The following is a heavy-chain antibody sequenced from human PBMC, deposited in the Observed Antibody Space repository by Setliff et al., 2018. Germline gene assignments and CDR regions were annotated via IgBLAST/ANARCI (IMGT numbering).Heavy chain of an antibody. CDR2: INAGNGNT. CDR3: ARALLPIYDYSNYEEENYAFDI. V-gene: IGHV1-3*01. Sequence: GASVKVSCKASGYTFTSYSMHWVRQAPGQSLEWMGWINAGNGNTKYSQKFQGRVTITADESTSTAYMELSSLRSEDTAVYYCARALLPIYDYSNYEEENYAFDIWGQGTMVTVSS. CDR1: GYTFTSYS. J-gene: IGHJ3*02. D-gene: IGHD4-4*01.